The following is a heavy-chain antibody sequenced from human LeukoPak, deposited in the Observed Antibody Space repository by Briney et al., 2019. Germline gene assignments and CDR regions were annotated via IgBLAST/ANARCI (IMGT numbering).Heavy chain of an antibody. Sequence: PGGSLRLSCAASGFTFSSYSMNWVRQAPEKGLEWVSYISSSSSTIYYADSVKGRFTISRDNAKNSLYLQMNSLRDEDTAVYYCARVGVAMEWARGYYFDYWGQGTLVTVSS. CDR1: GFTFSSYS. D-gene: IGHD3-3*01. CDR2: ISSSSSTI. CDR3: ARVGVAMEWARGYYFDY. J-gene: IGHJ4*02. V-gene: IGHV3-48*02.